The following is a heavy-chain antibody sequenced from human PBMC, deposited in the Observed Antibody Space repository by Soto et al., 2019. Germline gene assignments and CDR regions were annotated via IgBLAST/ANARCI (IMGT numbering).Heavy chain of an antibody. CDR2: IRPSGGRT. J-gene: IGHJ4*01. CDR1: GYTFTNYY. V-gene: IGHV1-46*01. CDR3: ARGPNESYYFDY. Sequence: QVHLVQSGAEVKKPGASVKVSCKASGYTFTNYYIHWVRQAPGQGLEWLGIIRPSGGRTEYAQRVQGRVPMTRDTSASTVYIELTSLTSEDTAVYYCARGPNESYYFDYWGHVALITVSS. D-gene: IGHD5-18*01.